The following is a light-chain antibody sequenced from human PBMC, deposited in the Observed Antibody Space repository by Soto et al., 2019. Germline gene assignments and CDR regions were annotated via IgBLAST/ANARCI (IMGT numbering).Light chain of an antibody. CDR2: AAS. Sequence: EIVMTQSPPTLSVSPGERATLSCRASQSVENKLAWYQQRPGQTPRLLIYAASTRAPGVPARFSGSGSGTEFTLTISGLQSDDFALFFCQHYYKWPLSFGGGTKVEIK. J-gene: IGKJ4*01. CDR3: QHYYKWPLS. CDR1: QSVENK. V-gene: IGKV3-15*01.